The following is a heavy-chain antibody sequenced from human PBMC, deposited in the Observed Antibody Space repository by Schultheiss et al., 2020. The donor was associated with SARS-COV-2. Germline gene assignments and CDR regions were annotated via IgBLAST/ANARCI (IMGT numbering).Heavy chain of an antibody. CDR2: IYTSGST. CDR3: ARASTIFGVVITHYYYGMDV. D-gene: IGHD3-3*01. Sequence: SETLSLTCTVSGGSISSGSYYWSWIRQPAGKGLEWIGRIYTSGSTNYNPSLKSRVTISVDTSKNQFSLKLSSVTAADTAVYYCARASTIFGVVITHYYYGMDVWGQGTTVTVSS. V-gene: IGHV4-61*02. J-gene: IGHJ6*02. CDR1: GGSISSGSYY.